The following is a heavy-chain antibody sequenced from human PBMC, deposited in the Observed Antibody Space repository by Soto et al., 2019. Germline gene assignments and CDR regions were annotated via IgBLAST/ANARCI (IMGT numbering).Heavy chain of an antibody. CDR1: RFTFSNFA. J-gene: IGHJ4*02. Sequence: PGGSLRLSCAASRFTFSNFAMSWVRQAPGKGLEWISSIGVSEGSTYYTDSVRGRFTISRDNSKNTLYLQMNSLRVEDTALYYCAKVMYTWNDVAAFDSWGQGTLVTVS. D-gene: IGHD1-1*01. CDR3: AKVMYTWNDVAAFDS. CDR2: IGVSEGST. V-gene: IGHV3-23*01.